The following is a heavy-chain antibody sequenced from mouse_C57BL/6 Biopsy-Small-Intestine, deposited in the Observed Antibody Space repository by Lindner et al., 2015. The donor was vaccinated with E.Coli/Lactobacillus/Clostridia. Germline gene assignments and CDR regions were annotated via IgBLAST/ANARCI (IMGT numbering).Heavy chain of an antibody. J-gene: IGHJ4*01. CDR1: GYSFTDYN. CDR3: ARYSNYEGYYAMDY. D-gene: IGHD2-5*01. CDR2: INPNYGTT. V-gene: IGHV1-39*01. Sequence: EVQLQESGPELVKPGASVRISCKASGYSFTDYNMNWVKQSNGKSLEWIGVINPNYGTTSYNQKFKGKATLTVDQSSSTAYMQLNSLTSEDSAVYYCARYSNYEGYYAMDYWGQGTSVTVSS.